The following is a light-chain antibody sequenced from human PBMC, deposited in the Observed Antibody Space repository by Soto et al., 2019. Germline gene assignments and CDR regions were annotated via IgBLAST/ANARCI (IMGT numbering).Light chain of an antibody. CDR2: GAS. CDR3: QQYNNWPYT. Sequence: EIVMTQSPATLAVSPGERAALSCRASQSVSSNFAWYQQKPGQAPRLLIYGASSRATGTPARFSGSGSGTAFTHTISSLQSEDFAVYYCQQYNNWPYTFGLGTKLEMK. J-gene: IGKJ2*01. V-gene: IGKV3-15*01. CDR1: QSVSSN.